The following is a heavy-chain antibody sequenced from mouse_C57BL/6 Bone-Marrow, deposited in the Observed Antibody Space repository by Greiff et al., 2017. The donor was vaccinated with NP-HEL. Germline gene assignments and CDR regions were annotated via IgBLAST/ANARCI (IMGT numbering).Heavy chain of an antibody. V-gene: IGHV1-82*01. Sequence: VQLQQSGPELVKPGASVKISCKASGYAFSSSWMNWVKQRPGKGLEWIGRIYPGDGGTNYNGKFKGKATLTADKSSSTAYMQLSSLTSDDSAVYFCARAEVYDREDYFDYWGQGTTLTVSS. J-gene: IGHJ2*01. CDR1: GYAFSSSW. D-gene: IGHD2-3*01. CDR3: ARAEVYDREDYFDY. CDR2: IYPGDGGT.